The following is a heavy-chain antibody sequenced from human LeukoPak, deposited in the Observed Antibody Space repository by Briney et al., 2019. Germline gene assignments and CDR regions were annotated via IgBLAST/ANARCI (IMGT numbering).Heavy chain of an antibody. CDR2: IKARTNGGTA. Sequence: GGSLRLSCAASGFTFSNAWMSWVRRAPGKGLEWVGRIKARTNGGTADYSPPVNGRFTISRDDSRNTLYLQMNSLRAEDTAVYYCARGDKVVGADYYYYMDVWGEGTTVTISS. CDR1: GFTFSNAW. J-gene: IGHJ6*03. D-gene: IGHD2-15*01. V-gene: IGHV3-15*01. CDR3: ARGDKVVGADYYYYMDV.